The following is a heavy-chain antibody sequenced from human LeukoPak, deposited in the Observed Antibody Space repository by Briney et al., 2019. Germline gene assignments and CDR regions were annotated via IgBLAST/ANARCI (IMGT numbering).Heavy chain of an antibody. V-gene: IGHV3-53*01. CDR3: ARDAPQVPAAGVLAS. CDR1: GFTVSDNY. J-gene: IGHJ5*02. Sequence: TGGSLRLSCAASGFTVSDNYMSWVRQAPGKGLEWVSVMYSRGDTYYANSVKSRFTFSRDISKNTLYLQMNGLRTEDTAMYYCARDAPQVPAAGVLASWGQGTLVIVSS. CDR2: MYSRGDT. D-gene: IGHD6-13*01.